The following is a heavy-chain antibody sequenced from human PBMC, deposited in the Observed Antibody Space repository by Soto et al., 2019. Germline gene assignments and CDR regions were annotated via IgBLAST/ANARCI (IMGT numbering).Heavy chain of an antibody. D-gene: IGHD4-17*01. V-gene: IGHV1-24*01. J-gene: IGHJ3*02. Sequence: LVNGARKVSGYGLTEVPVRWVLHAPGKGLEWMGGFDPEDGETIYAQKFQGRVTMTEDTSTDTAYMELSSLRSEDTVVYYCATAVYGADAFDIWGKGIMVTVSS. CDR1: GYGLTEVP. CDR3: ATAVYGADAFDI. CDR2: FDPEDGET.